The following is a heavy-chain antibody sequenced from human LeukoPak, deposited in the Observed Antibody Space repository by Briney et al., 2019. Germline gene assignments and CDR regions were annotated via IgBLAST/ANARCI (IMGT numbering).Heavy chain of an antibody. CDR1: GDSISSYY. J-gene: IGHJ4*02. V-gene: IGHV4-59*08. CDR3: ARHRAIAGRFDL. Sequence: PSETLSLTCTVSGDSISSYYWSWFRLPPGKGLEWLGQMSYSGLTKFHPALKSRVIISVDTSKNQISVNLSSVTAADTAFYYCARHRAIAGRFDLWGQGTLVTVSS. D-gene: IGHD6-19*01. CDR2: MSYSGLT.